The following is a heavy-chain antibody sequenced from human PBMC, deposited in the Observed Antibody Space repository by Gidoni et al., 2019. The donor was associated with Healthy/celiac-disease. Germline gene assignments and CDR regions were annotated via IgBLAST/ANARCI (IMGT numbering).Heavy chain of an antibody. V-gene: IGHV3-23*01. J-gene: IGHJ4*02. CDR2: ISGSGGST. CDR3: ANHNLPRYGSGGSCYSVDY. CDR1: GFTFSSYA. D-gene: IGHD2-15*01. Sequence: EVQLLESGGGLVQPGGSLRLSCAASGFTFSSYAMSWVRQAPGKGLEWVSAISGSGGSTYYADSVKGRFTISRDNSKNTLYLQMNFLRAEDTAVYYCANHNLPRYGSGGSCYSVDYWGQGTLVTVSS.